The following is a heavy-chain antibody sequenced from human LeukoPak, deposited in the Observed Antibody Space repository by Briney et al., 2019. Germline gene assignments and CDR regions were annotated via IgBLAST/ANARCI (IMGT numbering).Heavy chain of an antibody. CDR3: ARWSLDTAMAFDY. J-gene: IGHJ4*02. V-gene: IGHV3-53*01. CDR2: IYSGGST. Sequence: GGSLRLSCAASGFTVSSNYMSWVRQAPGKGLEWVSVIYSGGSTYYADSVRGRFTISRDNSKNTLYLQMNSLRAEDTAVYYCARWSLDTAMAFDYWGQGTLVTVSS. CDR1: GFTVSSNY. D-gene: IGHD5-18*01.